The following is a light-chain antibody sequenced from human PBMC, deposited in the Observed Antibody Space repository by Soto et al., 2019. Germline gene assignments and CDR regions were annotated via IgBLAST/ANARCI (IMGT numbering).Light chain of an antibody. CDR1: QTISTW. CDR3: QQYNSYPWT. J-gene: IGKJ1*01. CDR2: KAS. V-gene: IGKV1-5*03. Sequence: IQMTQSPSTLSASVGDRVTFTCRARQTISTWLAGYQQKPGEAPKLLIYKASTLEVGVPSRFSASGSGTEFTLTINTLQPADFATYYCQQYNSYPWTFGQGTKV.